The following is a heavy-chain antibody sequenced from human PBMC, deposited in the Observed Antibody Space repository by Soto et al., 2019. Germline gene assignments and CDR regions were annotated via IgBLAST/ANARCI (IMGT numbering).Heavy chain of an antibody. V-gene: IGHV3-30*03. CDR1: GFSFSTAD. J-gene: IGHJ3*02. CDR2: ISIAGRRK. CDR3: TRVPNHGAFDI. Sequence: QFYLEEPGGGVVQHGRSLRLSCVASGFSFSTADMHWVRQAPGKGLEWLAHISIAGRRKYYADSVKGRFTVSRENYKNTLDSQINSIGTEEESLYYCTRVPNHGAFDIWGQGTMITESS.